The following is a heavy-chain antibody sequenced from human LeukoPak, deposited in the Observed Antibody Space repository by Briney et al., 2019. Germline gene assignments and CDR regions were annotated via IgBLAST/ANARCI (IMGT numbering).Heavy chain of an antibody. CDR3: ARLYGGDIVVVPAATPDY. CDR1: GYSFTSYW. J-gene: IGHJ4*02. CDR2: IDPSDSYT. Sequence: GESLKISCKGSGYSFTSYWISWVRQMPRKGLEWMGRIDPSDSYTNYSPSFQGHVTISADKSISTAYLQWSSLKASDTAMYYCARLYGGDIVVVPAATPDYWGQGTLVTVSS. V-gene: IGHV5-10-1*01. D-gene: IGHD2-2*01.